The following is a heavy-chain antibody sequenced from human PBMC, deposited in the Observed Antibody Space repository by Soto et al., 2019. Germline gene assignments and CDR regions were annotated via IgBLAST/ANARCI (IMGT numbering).Heavy chain of an antibody. J-gene: IGHJ4*02. D-gene: IGHD2-8*02. CDR1: RFTSSSYA. CDR2: IDGSGRNT. CDR3: AEDGGSVCSGGTCYFQAPDY. V-gene: IGHV3-23*01. Sequence: GGAPGISCAAPRFTSSSYAMTRVRQAPGKGPDLVSGIDGSGRNTYYADSVNGRFTISRDNSKSTLSVQMDSLRVEDTALYYCAEDGGSVCSGGTCYFQAPDYWGQGTMVTVSS.